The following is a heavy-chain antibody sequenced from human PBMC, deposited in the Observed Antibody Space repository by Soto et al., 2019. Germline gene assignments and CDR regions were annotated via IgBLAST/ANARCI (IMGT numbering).Heavy chain of an antibody. V-gene: IGHV3-30-3*01. Sequence: QVQLVESGGGVVQPGRSLRLSCAASGFTFSSYAMHWVRQAPGKGLEWVAVISYDGSNKYYADSVKSRFTISRDNSKNTLYLQMNSLRAEDTAVYYCARVAGATFRYFDLWGRGTLVTVSS. J-gene: IGHJ2*01. CDR1: GFTFSSYA. CDR2: ISYDGSNK. CDR3: ARVAGATFRYFDL. D-gene: IGHD1-26*01.